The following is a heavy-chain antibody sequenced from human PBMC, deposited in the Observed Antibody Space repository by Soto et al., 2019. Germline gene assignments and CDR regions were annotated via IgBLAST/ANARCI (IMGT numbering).Heavy chain of an antibody. J-gene: IGHJ2*01. D-gene: IGHD4-17*01. CDR1: GGAFSGYY. CDR2: INDSGST. V-gene: IGHV4-34*01. Sequence: QVQLQQWGAGLLKPSETLSLTCAVYGGAFSGYYWNWIRQPPGKGLYWIGEINDSGSTNYNPSLKSRVTISVDSSKSQFAMSLTSVTAAETAVYYCARCGDYGGGWYFDLWGRGTLVTVSS. CDR3: ARCGDYGGGWYFDL.